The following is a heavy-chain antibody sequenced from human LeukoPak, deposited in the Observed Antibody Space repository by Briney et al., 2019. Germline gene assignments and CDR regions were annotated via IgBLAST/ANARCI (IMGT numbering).Heavy chain of an antibody. J-gene: IGHJ6*02. CDR3: ARALAVPLDYYGMDV. D-gene: IGHD3-10*02. CDR2: INPSGGST. CDR1: GYTFTSYY. V-gene: IGHV1-46*01. Sequence: ASVKVSCKASGYTFTSYYMHWVRQAPGQGLEWTGIINPSGGSTSYAQKFQGRVTMTRDTSTSTVYMELSSLRSEDTAVYYCARALAVPLDYYGMDVWGQGTTVTVSS.